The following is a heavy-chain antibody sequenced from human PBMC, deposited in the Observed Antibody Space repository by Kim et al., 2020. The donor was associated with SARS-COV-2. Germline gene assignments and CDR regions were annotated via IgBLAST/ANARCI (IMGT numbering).Heavy chain of an antibody. CDR3: ARERGSSGYAGWFDP. V-gene: IGHV3-30*03. D-gene: IGHD3-22*01. J-gene: IGHJ5*02. Sequence: ADSGKGRFTISRDNSKNTLYLQMNSLTTEDTAVYYCARERGSSGYAGWFDPWGQGTLVAVSA.